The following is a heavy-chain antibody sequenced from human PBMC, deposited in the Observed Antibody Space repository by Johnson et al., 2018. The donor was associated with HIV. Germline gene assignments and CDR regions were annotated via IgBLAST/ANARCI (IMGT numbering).Heavy chain of an antibody. CDR1: GFTVSSNY. J-gene: IGHJ3*02. V-gene: IGHV3-66*01. CDR2: IYSGGST. CDR3: AKVQGSYAPPLDAFDI. Sequence: VQLVESGGGVVQPGRSLRLSCAASGFTVSSNYMSWVRQAPGKGLEWVSVIYSGGSTFYADSVKARFTISRDSSKNTLYLQMNSLRAEDTAVYYCAKVQGSYAPPLDAFDIWGQGTMVTVSS. D-gene: IGHD1-26*01.